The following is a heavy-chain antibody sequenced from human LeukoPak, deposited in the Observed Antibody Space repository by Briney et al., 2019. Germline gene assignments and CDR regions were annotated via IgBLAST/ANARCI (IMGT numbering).Heavy chain of an antibody. Sequence: GGSLRLSCAASGFTFSSYDMHWVRQATGKGLEWVSAIGTAGDTYYPGSVKGRFTISRDNSKNTLYLQMNSLRAEDTAVYYCAREGPGWYFDYWGQGTLVTVSS. CDR2: IGTAGDT. CDR1: GFTFSSYD. D-gene: IGHD5-24*01. V-gene: IGHV3-13*01. J-gene: IGHJ4*02. CDR3: AREGPGWYFDY.